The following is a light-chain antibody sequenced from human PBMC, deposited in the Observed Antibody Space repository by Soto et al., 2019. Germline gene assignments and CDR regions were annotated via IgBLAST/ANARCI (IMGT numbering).Light chain of an antibody. CDR3: GGWDDSLSGPV. CDR1: SSNIGSNY. J-gene: IGLJ2*01. Sequence: QPVVTQPPSASGTPGQRVNISCSGSSSNIGSNYVYWYRQFPGTAPKLLIQRNNQRPSGVPARFSGSKSGTSASLAISGLRSEDEADYYCGGWDDSLSGPVFGGGTKLTVL. CDR2: RNN. V-gene: IGLV1-47*01.